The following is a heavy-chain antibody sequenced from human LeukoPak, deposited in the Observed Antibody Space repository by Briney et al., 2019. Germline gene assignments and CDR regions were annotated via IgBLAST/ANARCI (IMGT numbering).Heavy chain of an antibody. J-gene: IGHJ4*02. D-gene: IGHD3-22*01. Sequence: SVKVSCKASGYTFTSYGISWVRQAPGQGLEWMGGIIPIFGTANYAQKFQGRVTITADESTSTAYMELSSLRSEDTAVYYCARCYYDSSGYRSPFDYWGQGTLVTVSS. CDR3: ARCYYDSSGYRSPFDY. CDR2: IIPIFGTA. V-gene: IGHV1-69*13. CDR1: GYTFTSYG.